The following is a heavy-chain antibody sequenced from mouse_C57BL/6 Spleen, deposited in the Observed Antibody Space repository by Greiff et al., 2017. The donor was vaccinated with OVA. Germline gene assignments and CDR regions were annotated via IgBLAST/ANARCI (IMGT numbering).Heavy chain of an antibody. Sequence: VQLQQSGGGLVKPGGSLKLSCAASGFTFSDYGMHWVRQAPEKGLEWVAYISSGSSTIYYADTVKGRFTISRDNAKNTLFLQMTSLRSEDTAMYYCARGTTGDYWGQGTTLTVSS. CDR2: ISSGSSTI. V-gene: IGHV5-17*01. D-gene: IGHD2-12*01. CDR3: ARGTTGDY. J-gene: IGHJ2*01. CDR1: GFTFSDYG.